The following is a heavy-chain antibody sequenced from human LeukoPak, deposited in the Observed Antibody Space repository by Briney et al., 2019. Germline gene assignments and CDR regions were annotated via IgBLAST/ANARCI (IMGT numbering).Heavy chain of an antibody. CDR1: GFTVSSYG. V-gene: IGHV3-30*02. CDR3: ARGAGGDGYNYMDY. Sequence: GGSLRLSCAASGFTVSSYGMHWVRQAPGKGLEWVAFIRYDGSNKYYADSAKGRFTISRDNSKNTLYLQMHSLRAEDTAVYYCARGAGGDGYNYMDYWGPRTLVTVSS. D-gene: IGHD5-24*01. CDR2: IRYDGSNK. J-gene: IGHJ4*02.